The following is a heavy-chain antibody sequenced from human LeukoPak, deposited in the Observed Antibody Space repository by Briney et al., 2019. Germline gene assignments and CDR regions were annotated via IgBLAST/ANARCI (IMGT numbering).Heavy chain of an antibody. Sequence: PSETLSLTCTVSGGSISSGSYYRSWIRQPAGKGLEWIGRIYTSGSTNYNPSLKSRVTISVDTSKNQFSLKLSSVTAADTAVYYCARAPYCGGDCFTEYYMDVWGKGTTVTVSS. CDR2: IYTSGST. D-gene: IGHD2-21*01. V-gene: IGHV4-61*02. CDR1: GGSISSGSYY. J-gene: IGHJ6*03. CDR3: ARAPYCGGDCFTEYYMDV.